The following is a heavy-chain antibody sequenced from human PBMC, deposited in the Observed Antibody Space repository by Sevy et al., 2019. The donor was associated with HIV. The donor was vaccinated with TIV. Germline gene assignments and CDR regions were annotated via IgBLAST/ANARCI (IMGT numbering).Heavy chain of an antibody. V-gene: IGHV3-30*02. CDR1: GFTFNYYG. CDR2: IGFDGSDK. D-gene: IGHD6-13*01. Sequence: GGSLRLSCAASGFTFNYYGVHWVRQAPGKGLEWVAFIGFDGSDKNYADSVKGRFTISRDNSQNTRYMQMNSLRPDDTAVYYCAKNTAAAGVGGFDYWGHGTLVTVSS. CDR3: AKNTAAAGVGGFDY. J-gene: IGHJ4*01.